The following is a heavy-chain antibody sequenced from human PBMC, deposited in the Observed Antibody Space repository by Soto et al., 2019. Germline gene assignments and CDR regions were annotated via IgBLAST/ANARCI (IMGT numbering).Heavy chain of an antibody. J-gene: IGHJ4*02. Sequence: GASVKVSCKASGYTFTSYGISWVRQAPGQGLEWMGWISAYNGNTNYAQKLQGRVTMTTDTSTSTAYMELRSLRSDDTAVYYCARDLRYCSSTSCPRKDLNYWGQGTLVTVSS. CDR1: GYTFTSYG. D-gene: IGHD2-2*01. CDR3: ARDLRYCSSTSCPRKDLNY. CDR2: ISAYNGNT. V-gene: IGHV1-18*01.